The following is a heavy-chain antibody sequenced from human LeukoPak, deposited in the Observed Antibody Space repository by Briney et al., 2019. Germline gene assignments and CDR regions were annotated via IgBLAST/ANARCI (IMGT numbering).Heavy chain of an antibody. V-gene: IGHV1-2*02. CDR2: INPNSGGT. J-gene: IGHJ5*02. Sequence: ASVKVSCKASGYTFTGYYMDWVRQAPGQGLEWMGWINPNSGGTNYAQKFQGRVTMTRDTSISTAYMELSRLRSDDTAVYYCARDTENYYDSSGYWINWFDPWGQGTLVTVSS. D-gene: IGHD3-22*01. CDR3: ARDTENYYDSSGYWINWFDP. CDR1: GYTFTGYY.